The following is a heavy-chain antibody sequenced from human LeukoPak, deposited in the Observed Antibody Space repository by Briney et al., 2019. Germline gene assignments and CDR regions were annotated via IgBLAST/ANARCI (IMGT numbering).Heavy chain of an antibody. CDR2: ISAYNGNT. V-gene: IGHV1-18*01. J-gene: IGHJ4*02. D-gene: IGHD3-22*01. Sequence: GASVTVSCKASGYTSTSCDIRWVRQAPGQGLEWMGWISAYNGNTNYAQKLQGRVTMTTDTSTSTAYMELRSLRSDDTAVYYWASHGSAYYYACSCYYPLDYWGQGTLVTVSS. CDR1: GYTSTSCD. CDR3: ASHGSAYYYACSCYYPLDY.